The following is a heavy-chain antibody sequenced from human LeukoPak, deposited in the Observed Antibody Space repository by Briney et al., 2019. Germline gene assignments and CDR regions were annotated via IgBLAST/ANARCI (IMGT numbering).Heavy chain of an antibody. V-gene: IGHV3-23*01. J-gene: IGHJ4*02. D-gene: IGHD6-19*01. CDR3: AKFGPSSSSGWYFPKIND. CDR1: GFTFSSYA. CDR2: ISGSGGST. Sequence: GGTLRLSCAASGFTFSSYAMSWVRQAPGKGLEWVSAISGSGGSTYYADSVKGRFTISRDNSKNTLYLQMNSLRAEDTAVYYCAKFGPSSSSGWYFPKINDWGQGTLVTVSS.